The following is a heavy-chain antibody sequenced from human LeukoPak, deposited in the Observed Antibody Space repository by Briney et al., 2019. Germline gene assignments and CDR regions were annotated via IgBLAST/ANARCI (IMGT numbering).Heavy chain of an antibody. J-gene: IGHJ5*02. CDR2: ISAYNANT. V-gene: IGHV1-18*01. CDR1: GYTFTTYG. Sequence: ASVKVSCKASGYTFTTYGISWVRQAPGQGLEWMGWISAYNANTNYAQKLQGRVTMTTDASTSTAYMELRSLRSDDTAVYYCARDMIAARPNWFDPWGQGTLVTVPS. CDR3: ARDMIAARPNWFDP. D-gene: IGHD6-6*01.